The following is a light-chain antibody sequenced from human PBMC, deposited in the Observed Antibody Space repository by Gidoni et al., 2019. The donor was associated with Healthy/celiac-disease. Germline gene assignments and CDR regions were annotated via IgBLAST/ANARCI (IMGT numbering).Light chain of an antibody. V-gene: IGKV1-5*03. CDR3: QQYNSYSPWT. CDR1: HSISSW. J-gene: IGKJ1*01. Sequence: DIQMTQSPSTLSAAVGDRVTITCRASHSISSWLAWYQQKPGKAPKLLIYKASSLESGVPSRFSGSGSGTDFTLTISSLPPDDFATYYCQQYNSYSPWTFGQGTKVEIK. CDR2: KAS.